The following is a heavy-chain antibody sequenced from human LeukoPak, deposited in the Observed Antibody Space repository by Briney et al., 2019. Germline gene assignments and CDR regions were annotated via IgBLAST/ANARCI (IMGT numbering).Heavy chain of an antibody. Sequence: PSETLSLTCTVSGGSIRSSYYYWSWIRQPPGKGLEWIGEINHSGSTNYNPSLKSRVTISVDTSKNQFSLKLSSVTAADTAVYYCATTTPGNNCFDPWGQGTLVTVSS. CDR2: INHSGST. CDR3: ATTTPGNNCFDP. V-gene: IGHV4-39*07. J-gene: IGHJ5*02. CDR1: GGSIRSSYYY. D-gene: IGHD1-1*01.